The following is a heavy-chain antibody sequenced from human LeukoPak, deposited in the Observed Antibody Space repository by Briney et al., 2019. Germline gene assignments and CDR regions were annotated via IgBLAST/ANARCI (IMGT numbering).Heavy chain of an antibody. CDR3: ARSEDIAAAGPGDY. Sequence: GGSLRLSCAASGFTVSSNYMSWVRQAPGKGLEWVSVIYSGGNTYYADSVKGRFTISRDNAKNSLYLQMNSLRAEDTAVYYCARSEDIAAAGPGDYWGQGTLVTVSS. CDR2: IYSGGNT. J-gene: IGHJ4*02. CDR1: GFTVSSNY. D-gene: IGHD6-13*01. V-gene: IGHV3-53*01.